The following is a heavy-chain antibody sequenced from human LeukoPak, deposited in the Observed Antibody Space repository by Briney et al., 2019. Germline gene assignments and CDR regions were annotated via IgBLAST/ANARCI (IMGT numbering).Heavy chain of an antibody. Sequence: GGSLRLSCAASGFTFSSYAMSWVRQAPGKGLEWVSSISSSSSYIYYADSVKGRFTISRDNAKNSLYLQMNSLRAEDTAVYYCARQPWYYYDSSGYDYFDYWGQGTLVTVSS. D-gene: IGHD3-22*01. V-gene: IGHV3-21*01. J-gene: IGHJ4*02. CDR2: ISSSSSYI. CDR3: ARQPWYYYDSSGYDYFDY. CDR1: GFTFSSYA.